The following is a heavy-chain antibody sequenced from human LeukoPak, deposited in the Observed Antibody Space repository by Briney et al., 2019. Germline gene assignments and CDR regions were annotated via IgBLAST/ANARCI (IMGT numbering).Heavy chain of an antibody. CDR1: GFTFSGYW. CDR2: ITQDGTEK. CDR3: TSPLYDWNDVEY. J-gene: IGHJ4*02. V-gene: IGHV3-7*03. Sequence: GGSLRLSCAASGFTFSGYWMSWVRQAPGEGLEWVANITQDGTEKYYVDSVKGRFTISRDNSKTTLYLQMNSLRAEDTAVYYWTSPLYDWNDVEYWGQGTLVTASS. D-gene: IGHD1-1*01.